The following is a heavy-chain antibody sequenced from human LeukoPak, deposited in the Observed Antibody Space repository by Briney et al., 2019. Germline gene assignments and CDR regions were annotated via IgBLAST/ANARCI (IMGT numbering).Heavy chain of an antibody. CDR3: ARGIVPVGQRGFDY. D-gene: IGHD2-2*01. CDR2: IIPIFGTA. CDR1: GGTFSSYA. Sequence: SVKVSCKASGGTFSSYAISWVRQAPGQGLEWMGGIIPIFGTANYAQKFQGRVTITTDESTSTAYMELSSLRSEDTAVYYCARGIVPVGQRGFDYWGQGTLVTVSS. V-gene: IGHV1-69*05. J-gene: IGHJ4*02.